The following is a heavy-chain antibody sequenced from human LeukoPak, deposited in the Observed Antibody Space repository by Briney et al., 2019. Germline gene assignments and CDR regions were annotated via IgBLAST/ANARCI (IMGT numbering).Heavy chain of an antibody. CDR3: AKESPYGSGSRKYYFDY. J-gene: IGHJ4*02. CDR2: ISGSADRT. D-gene: IGHD3-10*01. V-gene: IGHV3-23*01. CDR1: GFTFSSYA. Sequence: PGGSLRLSCAASGFTFSSYAMSWVRQAPGKGLEWVSAISGSADRTYYADFVKGRFTISRDNSKNTLYLQMNSLRAEDTAIYYCAKESPYGSGSRKYYFDYWGQGTLVTVSS.